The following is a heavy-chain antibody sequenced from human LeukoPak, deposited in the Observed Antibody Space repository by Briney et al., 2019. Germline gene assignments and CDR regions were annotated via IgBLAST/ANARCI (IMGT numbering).Heavy chain of an antibody. V-gene: IGHV1-2*02. CDR3: ARVWDSGGWYGLDY. J-gene: IGHJ4*02. CDR1: GYTFTGYY. CDR2: INPDTGGT. Sequence: ASVKVSCKASGYTFTGYYIHWVRQAPGQGLEWMGWINPDTGGTNYAQKFQGRVTMTRDTSISTAYMELSRLRSDDTAVYYCARVWDSGGWYGLDYWGQGTLVTVSS. D-gene: IGHD6-19*01.